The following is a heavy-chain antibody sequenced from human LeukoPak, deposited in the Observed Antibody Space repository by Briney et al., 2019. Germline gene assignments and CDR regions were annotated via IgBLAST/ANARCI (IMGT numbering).Heavy chain of an antibody. V-gene: IGHV4-34*01. J-gene: IGHJ5*02. CDR1: GGSFSGYY. CDR3: ARSLSSSGHYFNWFDP. Sequence: SETLSLTCAVYGGSFSGYYWSWIRQPPGKGLEWIGEINHSGSTNYNPSLKSRVTISVDTSKNQFSLKLSSVTAADTAVYYCARSLSSSGHYFNWFDPWGQGTLVTVSS. CDR2: INHSGST. D-gene: IGHD3-22*01.